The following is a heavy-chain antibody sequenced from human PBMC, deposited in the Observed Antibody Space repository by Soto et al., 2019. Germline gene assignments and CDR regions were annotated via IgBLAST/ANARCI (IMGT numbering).Heavy chain of an antibody. J-gene: IGHJ5*02. Sequence: ASVKVSCKASGGTFSSYAISWVRQAPGQGLEWMGGIIPIFGTANYAQKFQGRVTITADESTSTAYMELSSLRSEDTAVYYCARDRPDIVVVTDAQGLTIADRPRWFDTWGQGTLVTVSS. V-gene: IGHV1-69*13. CDR2: IIPIFGTA. CDR3: ARDRPDIVVVTDAQGLTIADRPRWFDT. D-gene: IGHD2-2*01. CDR1: GGTFSSYA.